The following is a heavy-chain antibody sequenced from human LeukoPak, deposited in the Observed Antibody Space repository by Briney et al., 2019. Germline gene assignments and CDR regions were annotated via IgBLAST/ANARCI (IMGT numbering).Heavy chain of an antibody. CDR3: ARARNYYDSTDYYYEGDAFDI. D-gene: IGHD3-22*01. CDR2: IYYTGDT. V-gene: IGHV4-39*07. J-gene: IGHJ3*02. Sequence: SETLSLTCTVSGDSVTNTRYYWGWIRQPPGKGLEWIGTIYYTGDTYYNPSLKSRVTISVDTSKNRFSLRLTSVTAADTAVYYCARARNYYDSTDYYYEGDAFDIWGQGTMVTVSS. CDR1: GDSVTNTRYY.